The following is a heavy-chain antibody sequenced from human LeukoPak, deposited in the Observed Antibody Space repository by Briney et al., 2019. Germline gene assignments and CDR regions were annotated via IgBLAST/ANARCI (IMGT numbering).Heavy chain of an antibody. Sequence: ASVEVSCKASGYTFTSYGISWVRQAPGQGLEWMGWISAYNGNTNYAQKFQGRVTMTEDTSTDTAYMELSSLRSEDTAVYYCATSLAAPDYYDSSGYYSFDYWGQGTLVTVSS. D-gene: IGHD3-22*01. CDR2: ISAYNGNT. J-gene: IGHJ4*02. V-gene: IGHV1-18*01. CDR3: ATSLAAPDYYDSSGYYSFDY. CDR1: GYTFTSYG.